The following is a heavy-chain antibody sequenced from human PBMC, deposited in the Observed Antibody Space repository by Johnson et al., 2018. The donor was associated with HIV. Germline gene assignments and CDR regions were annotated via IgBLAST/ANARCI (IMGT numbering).Heavy chain of an antibody. J-gene: IGHJ3*02. Sequence: VQLVESGGGVVQPGRSLRLSCAASGFTFSSYAMHWVRQAPGKGLEWVAFIRYDGSNDYADSVKGRFSISRDSSKNTLYLQMNSLRAGDTAVYYCAKDKSNAFDIWGQGTMVTVSS. CDR3: AKDKSNAFDI. CDR2: IRYDGSN. V-gene: IGHV3-30*14. CDR1: GFTFSSYA.